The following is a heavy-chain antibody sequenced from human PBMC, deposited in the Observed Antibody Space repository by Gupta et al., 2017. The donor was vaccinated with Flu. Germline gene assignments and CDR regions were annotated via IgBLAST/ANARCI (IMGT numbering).Heavy chain of an antibody. V-gene: IGHV4-59*01. CDR2: VYYSGST. CDR3: ARELAVAGFDY. D-gene: IGHD6-19*01. CDR1: GGSLSGXX. J-gene: IGHJ4*02. Sequence: QVQXQXXDPGLVXPXXTLSLTCTVSGGSLSGXXXSWIRQPPGKGLEWIGYVYYSGSTKYSPSLKSRVTLSVDTSKNQLSLRLNSVTAADTAVYYCARELAVAGFDYWGQGTLVTVSS.